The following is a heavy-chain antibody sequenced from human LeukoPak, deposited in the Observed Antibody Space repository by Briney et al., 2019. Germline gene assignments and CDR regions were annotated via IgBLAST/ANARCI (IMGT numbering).Heavy chain of an antibody. V-gene: IGHV3-73*01. CDR1: GFTFSGSA. J-gene: IGHJ4*02. CDR3: ARESVSARDY. D-gene: IGHD5/OR15-5a*01. CDR2: IRSKANSYAT. Sequence: GGSLRLSCAASGFTFSGSAMHWVRQASGKGLEWVGRIRSKANSYATAYAASVKGRFTISRDNAKNSLYLQMNSLRADDTAVYYCARESVSARDYWGQGTQVTVSS.